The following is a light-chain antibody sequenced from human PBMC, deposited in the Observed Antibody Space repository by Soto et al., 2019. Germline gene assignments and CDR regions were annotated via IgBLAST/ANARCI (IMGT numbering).Light chain of an antibody. J-gene: IGKJ4*01. Sequence: EIVLTQSPGTLSLSPGERATLSCRASQSVSSSYLAWYQQKPGQAPRLLIYGASSRATGIPDRFSGSGSGTDFTLTISRLELEDFAVYYWQQYGSSPHLTIGGGTKVEIK. V-gene: IGKV3-20*01. CDR2: GAS. CDR3: QQYGSSPHLT. CDR1: QSVSSSY.